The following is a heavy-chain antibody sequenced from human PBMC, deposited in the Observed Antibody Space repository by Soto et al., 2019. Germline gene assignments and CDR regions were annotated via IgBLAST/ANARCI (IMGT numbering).Heavy chain of an antibody. V-gene: IGHV3-48*01. CDR3: ARDGTYYDFWSGYYNWFDP. Sequence: EVQLVESGGGLVQPGGSLRLSCAASGFTFSSYSMNWVRQATGKGLEWVSYISSSSSTIYYADSVKGRFTISRDNAKNSLYLQMNSLRAEDTAVYYCARDGTYYDFWSGYYNWFDPWGQGTLVTVSS. CDR1: GFTFSSYS. J-gene: IGHJ5*02. CDR2: ISSSSSTI. D-gene: IGHD3-3*01.